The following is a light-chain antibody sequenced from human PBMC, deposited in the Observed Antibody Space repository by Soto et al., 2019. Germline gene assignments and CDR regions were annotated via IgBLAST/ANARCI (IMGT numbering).Light chain of an antibody. J-gene: IGKJ1*01. V-gene: IGKV2-24*01. Sequence: IVLTQTPLSSPVTLGQPASFSCRSAESLLHSDGNTYLSWLHQRPGQPPRLLIYQVSKRFPGVPDRISGSGAGINFTLRISRVESEDAGTYFCMQSSQLRTFGQGTKVEIK. CDR2: QVS. CDR1: ESLLHSDGNTY. CDR3: MQSSQLRT.